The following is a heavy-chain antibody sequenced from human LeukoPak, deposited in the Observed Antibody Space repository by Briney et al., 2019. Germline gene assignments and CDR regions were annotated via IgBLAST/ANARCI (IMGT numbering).Heavy chain of an antibody. J-gene: IGHJ2*01. CDR1: GCSISSYY. D-gene: IGHD4-23*01. V-gene: IGHV4-59*12. CDR3: ARDRYTVVSWYFDL. CDR2: IYYSGST. Sequence: SETLSLTCTVCGCSISSYYCSWMRQPPGKGLEGIGCIYYSGSTNYNPSLKSRVTISGGTCKNQVSLKLSSVTAADTAVYYCARDRYTVVSWYFDLWGRGTLVTVSS.